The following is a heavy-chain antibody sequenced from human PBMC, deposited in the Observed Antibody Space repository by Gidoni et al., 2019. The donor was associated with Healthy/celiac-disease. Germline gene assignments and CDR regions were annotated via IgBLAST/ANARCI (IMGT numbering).Heavy chain of an antibody. CDR2: INPNSGGT. J-gene: IGHJ6*02. Sequence: QVQLVQSGAEVKKPGASVKVSCKASGYTFTGYYMHWVRQAPGQGLEWMGWINPNSGGTNYAQKFQGWVTMTRDTSISTAYMELSRLRSDDTAVYYCARDSAAGSGYYGMDVWGQGTTVTVSS. CDR3: ARDSAAGSGYYGMDV. CDR1: GYTFTGYY. D-gene: IGHD6-13*01. V-gene: IGHV1-2*04.